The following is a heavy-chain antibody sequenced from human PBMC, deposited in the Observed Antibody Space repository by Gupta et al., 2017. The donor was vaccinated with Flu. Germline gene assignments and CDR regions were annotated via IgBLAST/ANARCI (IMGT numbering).Heavy chain of an antibody. J-gene: IGHJ4*02. CDR2: ISYDGSNE. D-gene: IGHD3-10*01. CDR1: GFTFMNPA. V-gene: IGHV3-30*18. CDR3: MKPWSIGSYVKTDY. Sequence: QVQLVESGGGVVQPGGSLRLSCEASGFTFMNPALHWVRQATGKGLGGVAEISYDGSNEYYSDSVKGRFTISRDNSKNTLYLQMSSLRSEDTAVYFCMKPWSIGSYVKTDYWGQGTLVTVSS.